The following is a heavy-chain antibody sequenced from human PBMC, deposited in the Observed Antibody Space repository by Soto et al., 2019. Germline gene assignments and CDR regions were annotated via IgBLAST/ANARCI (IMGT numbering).Heavy chain of an antibody. CDR3: ARAVGPFDY. V-gene: IGHV3-33*01. CDR2: IWYDGSNK. J-gene: IGHJ4*02. Sequence: GGSLRLSCAASGFSFCTYGMHWVRQAPGKGLEWVAVIWYDGSNKYYGDSVKGRFTISRDNSKNTLYLQMNSLRAEDTAVYYCARAVGPFDYWGQGTLVTVSS. D-gene: IGHD3-16*01. CDR1: GFSFCTYG.